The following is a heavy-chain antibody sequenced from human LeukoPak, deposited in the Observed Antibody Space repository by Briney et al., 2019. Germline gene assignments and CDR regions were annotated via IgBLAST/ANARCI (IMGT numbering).Heavy chain of an antibody. D-gene: IGHD6-13*01. CDR1: GGSISSYY. CDR2: IYYSGST. Sequence: PETLSLTCTVSGGSISSYYWSWIRQPPGKGLEWIGYIYYSGSTNYNPSLKSRVTISVDTSKNQFSLKLSSVTAADTAVYYCARHLVGSSWYDLSNYYYGMDVWGQGTTVTVSS. CDR3: ARHLVGSSWYDLSNYYYGMDV. V-gene: IGHV4-59*08. J-gene: IGHJ6*02.